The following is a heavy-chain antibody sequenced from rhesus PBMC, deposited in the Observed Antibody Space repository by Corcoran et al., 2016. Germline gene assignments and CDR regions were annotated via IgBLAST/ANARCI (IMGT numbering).Heavy chain of an antibody. CDR1: GVSVNGGYD. J-gene: IGHJ6*01. V-gene: IGHV4-76*01. D-gene: IGHD3-28*01. CDR2: IYESIGTS. CDR3: AGFGYPGGLDF. Sequence: QVHLQESGPGLVKPSETLSLTCAVSGVSVNGGYDWSWVRQAPGKGLEWVGYIYESIGTSNYNPSRKNRVTSSRDTSKNQVSLRLTSVTAADTAIYYCAGFGYPGGLDFWGQGVVVTVSS.